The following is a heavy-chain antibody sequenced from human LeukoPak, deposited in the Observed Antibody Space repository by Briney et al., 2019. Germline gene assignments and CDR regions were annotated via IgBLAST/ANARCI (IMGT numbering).Heavy chain of an antibody. Sequence: GGSLRLSCAASGFAFGDYWMTWVRQAPGKGLEWVANIKNDGSEKYYVASVRGRFTISRDNAKNSLYLQMNSLRAEDTAVYYCASELPSSSWYDYWGQGTLVTVSS. J-gene: IGHJ4*02. V-gene: IGHV3-7*01. CDR1: GFAFGDYW. CDR3: ASELPSSSWYDY. D-gene: IGHD6-13*01. CDR2: IKNDGSEK.